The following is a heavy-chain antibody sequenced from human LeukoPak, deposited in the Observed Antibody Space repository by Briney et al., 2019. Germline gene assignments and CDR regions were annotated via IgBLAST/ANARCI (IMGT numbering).Heavy chain of an antibody. Sequence: PGGSLRLSCAASGFTFSDYYMSWIRQAPGKGLEWVSYISSSGSTIYYADSVKGRFTISRDNAKNSLYLQMNSLRAEDTAVYYCARVDYYGSGSYQIVDYWGQGTLVTVSS. V-gene: IGHV3-11*04. CDR1: GFTFSDYY. CDR3: ARVDYYGSGSYQIVDY. D-gene: IGHD3-10*01. CDR2: ISSSGSTI. J-gene: IGHJ4*02.